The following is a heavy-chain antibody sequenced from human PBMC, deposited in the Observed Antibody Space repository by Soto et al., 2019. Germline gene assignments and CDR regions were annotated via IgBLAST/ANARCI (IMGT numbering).Heavy chain of an antibody. CDR1: GSIFSGYG. CDR2: IWYDGSNK. D-gene: IGHD1-7*01. J-gene: IGHJ4*02. V-gene: IGHV3-33*01. Sequence: QKYLVESGGGVVQPGGSLRLSCVASGSIFSGYGMHWVRQAPGKGLEWVAVIWYDGSNKYYADSVKGRFTISRDNSKNMLYLQMDTVRAEDMAVYYCARDGIGGTVFRGFCDYWGQGTLVTVSS. CDR3: ARDGIGGTVFRGFCDY.